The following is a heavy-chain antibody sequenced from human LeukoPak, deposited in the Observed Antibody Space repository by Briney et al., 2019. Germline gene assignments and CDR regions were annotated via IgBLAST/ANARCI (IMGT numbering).Heavy chain of an antibody. Sequence: GGSLRLSCAASGFIFSDYGMHWLRQAPGKGLEWVAFIRVDATNKYYADSVRGRFTTSRDNSKNTLYLQMNSLRAADTAVYYCAGLDQQPSGGWFDPWGQGTLVTVSS. CDR2: IRVDATNK. CDR1: GFIFSDYG. D-gene: IGHD3-16*01. CDR3: AGLDQQPSGGWFDP. V-gene: IGHV3-30*02. J-gene: IGHJ5*02.